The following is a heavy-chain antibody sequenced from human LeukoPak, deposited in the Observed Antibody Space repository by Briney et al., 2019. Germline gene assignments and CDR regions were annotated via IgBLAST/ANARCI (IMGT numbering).Heavy chain of an antibody. Sequence: PGGSLRLSCAASGSTFSSYGMHWVRQAPGKGLEWVAVISYDGSNKYYADSVKGRFTISRDNSKNTLYLQMNSLRAEDTAVYYCAKSLFYDSSGYIETWGQGTLVTVSS. CDR3: AKSLFYDSSGYIET. CDR1: GSTFSSYG. V-gene: IGHV3-30*18. J-gene: IGHJ5*02. D-gene: IGHD3-22*01. CDR2: ISYDGSNK.